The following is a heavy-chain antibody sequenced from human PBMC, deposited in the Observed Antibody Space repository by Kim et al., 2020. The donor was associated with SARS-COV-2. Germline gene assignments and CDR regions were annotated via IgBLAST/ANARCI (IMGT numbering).Heavy chain of an antibody. J-gene: IGHJ4*02. CDR1: GYTFTTYG. V-gene: IGHV7-4-1*04. D-gene: IGHD3-3*02. CDR3: ARVSDPIDY. CDR2: IDTSTGNP. Sequence: ASVKVSCKASGYTFTTYGIDWVRQAPGQGLEWMGWIDTSTGNPTYAQGFTGRFVFSLDTSVNMAYLQIRNLKAADTAVYYCARVSDPIDYWGQGTLVTVSS.